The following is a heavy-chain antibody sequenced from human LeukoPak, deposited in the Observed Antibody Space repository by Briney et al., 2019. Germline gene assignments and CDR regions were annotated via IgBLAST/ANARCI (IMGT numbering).Heavy chain of an antibody. CDR2: INQDGSEK. Sequence: GGSLRLSCAVSGLIFRSYWMSWVRQAPGKGLEWVANINQDGSEKYFVDSVKGRFTISRDNAKNSLHLQMNTLRAEDTAVYYCARGRDRRFFDYWGQGTLVTVSS. CDR3: ARGRDRRFFDY. CDR1: GLIFRSYW. V-gene: IGHV3-7*01. J-gene: IGHJ4*02. D-gene: IGHD5-24*01.